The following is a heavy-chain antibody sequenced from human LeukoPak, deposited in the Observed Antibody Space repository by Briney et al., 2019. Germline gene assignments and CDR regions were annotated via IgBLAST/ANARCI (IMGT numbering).Heavy chain of an antibody. CDR2: IYPGDSDT. V-gene: IGHV5-51*01. Sequence: GESLKISCKGFGYSFTTYWIGWVRQMPGKGLEWMGIIYPGDSDTKYSPSFRGQVTISADKSISTAYLQWSSLKASDTAMYYCARSCTSTNCYLTGAFDIWGQGTMVTVSS. D-gene: IGHD2-2*01. CDR1: GYSFTTYW. J-gene: IGHJ3*02. CDR3: ARSCTSTNCYLTGAFDI.